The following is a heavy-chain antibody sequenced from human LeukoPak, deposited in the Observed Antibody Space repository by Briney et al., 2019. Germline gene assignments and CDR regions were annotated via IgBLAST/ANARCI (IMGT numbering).Heavy chain of an antibody. CDR3: ARVTVPGSSWYVGWFDP. CDR1: GYSFTGPAYY. CDR2: INPNSGAK. J-gene: IGHJ5*02. D-gene: IGHD6-13*01. V-gene: IGHV1-2*06. Sequence: ASVKVSCKASGYSFTGPAYYLHWVRQAPGQGLEWTGRINPNSGAKNYAEKFQGRATMTRDTSISTAYMELSRLRFDDTAIYYCARVTVPGSSWYVGWFDPWGQGTLVTVSS.